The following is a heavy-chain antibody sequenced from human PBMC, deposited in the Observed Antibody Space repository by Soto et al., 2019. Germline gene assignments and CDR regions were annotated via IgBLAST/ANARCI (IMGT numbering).Heavy chain of an antibody. CDR2: IYYSGST. V-gene: IGHV4-59*01. D-gene: IGHD5-18*01. J-gene: IGHJ4*02. CDR1: GGSISGYY. Sequence: SETLSLTCSVSGGSISGYYLSWIRQPPGKGLEWIGYIYYSGSTNYNPSLKSRVTISVDTSKNQFSLKLSSVTAADTAVYYCARFPRGYSYGHFDYWGQGTLVTVSS. CDR3: ARFPRGYSYGHFDY.